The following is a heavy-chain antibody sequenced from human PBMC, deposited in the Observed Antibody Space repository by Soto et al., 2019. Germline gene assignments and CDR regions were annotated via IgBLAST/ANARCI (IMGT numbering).Heavy chain of an antibody. D-gene: IGHD3-9*01. CDR2: IYDSGST. CDR1: GDSISRYY. J-gene: IGHJ6*02. Sequence: PSETLSLTCTVAGDSISRYYWSWIRQPPGKGLEWSGDIYDSGSTNYNPSLKRRVTISVDTSKHQFSLKLSSVTAADTAVYYCARRGGVPLLRYFDWLPDYYSYGMDVWGQGTTVTVSS. CDR3: ARRGGVPLLRYFDWLPDYYSYGMDV. V-gene: IGHV4-59*08.